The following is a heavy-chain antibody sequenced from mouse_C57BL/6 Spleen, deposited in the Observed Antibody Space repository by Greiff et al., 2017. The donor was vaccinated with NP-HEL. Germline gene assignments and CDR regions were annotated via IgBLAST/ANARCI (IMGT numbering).Heavy chain of an antibody. CDR2: INPNNGGT. Sequence: EVQLQQSGPELVKPGASVKIPCKASGYTFTDYNMDWVKQSHGKSLEWIGDINPNNGGTIYNQKFKGKATLTVDKSSSTAYMEIRSLTSEDTAVYYCARWGTTVVATYCYFDVWGTGTTVTVSS. CDR3: ARWGTTVVATYCYFDV. CDR1: GYTFTDYN. J-gene: IGHJ1*03. D-gene: IGHD1-1*01. V-gene: IGHV1-18*01.